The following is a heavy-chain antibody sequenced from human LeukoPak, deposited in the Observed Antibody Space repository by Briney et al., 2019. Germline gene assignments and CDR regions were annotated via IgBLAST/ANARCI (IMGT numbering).Heavy chain of an antibody. V-gene: IGHV3-74*01. CDR3: AREGPDYYFDS. CDR2: INSDGCSI. Sequence: GGSLRLSCAASGFTFSNYWMHWVRQAPGKGLVWVSRINSDGCSIVYADSVKGRFTISRDNAKNTLYLQMNNLRAEDTAVYYCAREGPDYYFDSWGHGTLVTVSS. CDR1: GFTFSNYW. J-gene: IGHJ4*01.